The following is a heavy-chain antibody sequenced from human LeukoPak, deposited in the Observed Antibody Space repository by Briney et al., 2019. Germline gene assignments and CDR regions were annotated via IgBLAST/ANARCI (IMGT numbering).Heavy chain of an antibody. V-gene: IGHV1-2*02. CDR2: INPKSGDT. D-gene: IGHD3-16*01. CDR3: TSHNDQFDLDC. J-gene: IGHJ4*02. CDR1: GYTFTGYY. Sequence: ASVKVSCKASGYTFTGYYIHWVRLAPGQGLEWMGWINPKSGDTNYAQKFQGRVAMTRDTSISTVYMEVNSLRSDDTAVYFCTSHNDQFDLDCWGQGTLVTVSS.